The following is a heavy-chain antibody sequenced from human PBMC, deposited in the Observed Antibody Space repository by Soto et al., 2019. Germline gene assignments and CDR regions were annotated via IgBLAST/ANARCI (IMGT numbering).Heavy chain of an antibody. CDR2: IYHSGRT. V-gene: IGHV4-4*02. CDR1: GGSVSSDYW. CDR3: ARDRPSYGRNFDY. J-gene: IGHJ4*02. Sequence: QVQLQESGPGVVKPSGTLSLTCAVSGGSVSSDYWWSWVRLPPGKGLEWIGEIYHSGRTNYNPSLKSRVTISLDKCKHQLSLILNSVPAADTAVYYCARDRPSYGRNFDYWGQGTLVTVSS. D-gene: IGHD1-26*01.